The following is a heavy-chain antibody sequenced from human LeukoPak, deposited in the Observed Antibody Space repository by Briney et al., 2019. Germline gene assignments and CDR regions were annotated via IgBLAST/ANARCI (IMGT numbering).Heavy chain of an antibody. CDR1: GYSFTSYW. D-gene: IGHD6-13*01. CDR3: ARHVRIAAAHNWFDP. J-gene: IGHJ5*02. CDR2: IYPGDSDT. Sequence: AESLKISCKGSGYSFTSYWIGWVRPMPGKGLEWMGIIYPGDSDTRYSPSFQGQVTISADKSISTAYLQWSSLKASDTAMYYCARHVRIAAAHNWFDPWGQGTLVTVSS. V-gene: IGHV5-51*01.